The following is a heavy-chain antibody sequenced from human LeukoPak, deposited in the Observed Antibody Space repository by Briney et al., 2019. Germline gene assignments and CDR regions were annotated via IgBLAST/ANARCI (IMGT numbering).Heavy chain of an antibody. CDR1: GFTFDDYA. Sequence: GGSLRLSCAASGFTFDDYAMHWVRQAPGKGLEWVSGISWNSGSIGYADSVKGRFTISRDNAKNSLYLQMNSLRAEDTALYYCAKDTTGEMATIGGLGYWGQGTLVTVSS. CDR2: ISWNSGSI. J-gene: IGHJ4*02. V-gene: IGHV3-9*01. D-gene: IGHD5-24*01. CDR3: AKDTTGEMATIGGLGY.